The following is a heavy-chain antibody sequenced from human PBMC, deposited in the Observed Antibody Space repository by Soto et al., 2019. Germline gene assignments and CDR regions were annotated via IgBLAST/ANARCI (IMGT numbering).Heavy chain of an antibody. J-gene: IGHJ1*01. CDR2: IYGDGST. V-gene: IGHV3-53*01. CDR1: EFTVNNDY. D-gene: IGHD4-17*01. Sequence: EVELVESRGGLIQPGGSLRLSCAASEFTVNNDYLTWVRQAPGKGLEWVSIIYGDGSTFYTDSVKGRFTISRDNSRKTLFLQMNSLRPDDAAVYYCGRGRRWAEQQWGQGTLDTVSS. CDR3: GRGRRWAEQQ.